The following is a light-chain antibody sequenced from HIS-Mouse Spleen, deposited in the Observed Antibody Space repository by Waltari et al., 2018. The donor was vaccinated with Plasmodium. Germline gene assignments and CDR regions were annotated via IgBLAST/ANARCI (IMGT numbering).Light chain of an antibody. CDR1: QSVSSSY. V-gene: IGKV3-20*01. CDR3: QQYGSSYT. J-gene: IGKJ2*01. Sequence: EIVLTQSPGTLSLSPGERATLSCRASQSVSSSYLAWYQQKPGQAPRLLIYGASSRATGIPDRFSVSGSGTDFTLTVSRLEPEDFAVYYWQQYGSSYTFGQGTKLEIK. CDR2: GAS.